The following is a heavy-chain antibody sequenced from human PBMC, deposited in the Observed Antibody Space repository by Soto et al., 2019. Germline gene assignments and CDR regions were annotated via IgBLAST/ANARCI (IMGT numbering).Heavy chain of an antibody. J-gene: IGHJ4*02. CDR2: IIPIFGTA. CDR3: AREECSATVVFPGRC. CDR1: GGTFSSSA. V-gene: IGHV1-69*12. D-gene: IGHD3-10*02. Sequence: QVQLVQSGAEVKKTGSSVKVSCKASGGTFSSSAISWVRQAPGQGLEWMGGIIPIFGTANYAQKFQGRVTITADESTSTAYMELSSLRSEDTAVYYCAREECSATVVFPGRCWGQGTLVTVSS.